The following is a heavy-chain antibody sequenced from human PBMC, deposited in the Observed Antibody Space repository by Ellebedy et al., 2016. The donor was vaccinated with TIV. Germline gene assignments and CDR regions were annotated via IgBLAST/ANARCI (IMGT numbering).Heavy chain of an antibody. J-gene: IGHJ4*02. Sequence: AASVKVACKASGGTFSSYAISWVRQAPGQGLEWMGGIIPIFGTANYAQKFQGRVTITADESTSTAYMELSSLRSEDTAVYYCASGPPGDIVVVVAADYWGQGTLVTVSS. D-gene: IGHD2-15*01. CDR1: GGTFSSYA. CDR3: ASGPPGDIVVVVAADY. V-gene: IGHV1-69*13. CDR2: IIPIFGTA.